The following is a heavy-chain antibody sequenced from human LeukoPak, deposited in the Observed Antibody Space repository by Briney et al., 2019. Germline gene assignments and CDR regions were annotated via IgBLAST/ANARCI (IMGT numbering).Heavy chain of an antibody. D-gene: IGHD2-15*01. CDR2: MKSNNGHT. V-gene: IGHV1-8*01. J-gene: IGHJ4*02. CDR1: GYTFTSFD. Sequence: ASVKVSCKASGYTFTSFDFNWVRQATGQGLEWMGWMKSNNGHTGYAQKFQGRVTMTRDTSISTAYMELSSLTSDDTAVYYCARVPSGGPFDYWGQGTLVTVSS. CDR3: ARVPSGGPFDY.